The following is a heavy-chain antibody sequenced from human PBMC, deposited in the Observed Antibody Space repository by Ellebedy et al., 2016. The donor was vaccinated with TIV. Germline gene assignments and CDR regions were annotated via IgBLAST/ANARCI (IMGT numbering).Heavy chain of an antibody. D-gene: IGHD5-18*01. CDR1: GFTVSSHY. CDR2: IYSGGAT. V-gene: IGHV3-66*01. CDR3: ARKYIYGFD. J-gene: IGHJ4*02. Sequence: GESLKISCAASGFTVSSHYMSWVRQAPGKGLEWVSVIYSGGATSYADSVKGRFTISRDNSKNTLYLQMNSLRVEDTAVYYCARKYIYGFDWGQGTLGTGSS.